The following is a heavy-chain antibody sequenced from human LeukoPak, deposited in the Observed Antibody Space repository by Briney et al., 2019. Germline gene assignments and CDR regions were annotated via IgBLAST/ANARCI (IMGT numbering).Heavy chain of an antibody. CDR1: GYSISSGYY. CDR3: ARHSGSYLGAFDI. D-gene: IGHD1-26*01. CDR2: TYHSGST. V-gene: IGHV4-38-2*01. J-gene: IGHJ3*02. Sequence: SETLSLTCAVSGYSISSGYYWGWIRQPPGKGLEWIGSTYHSGSTYYNPSLKSRVTISVDTSKNQFSLKLSSVTAADTAVYYCARHSGSYLGAFDIWGQGTMVTVSS.